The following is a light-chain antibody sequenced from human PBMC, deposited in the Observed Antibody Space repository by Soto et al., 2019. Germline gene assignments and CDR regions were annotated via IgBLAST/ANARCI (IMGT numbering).Light chain of an antibody. J-gene: IGLJ1*01. CDR2: EVS. V-gene: IGLV2-14*01. CDR1: SSDVGGYNY. Sequence: QSALTQPASVSGSPGQSIAISCTGTSSDVGGYNYVSWYQQHPGKAPKFMIYEVSNRPSGVSDRFSGSKSGNTASLTISGLQAEDEADYYCCSYTSRSTYVFGTGTKLTVL. CDR3: CSYTSRSTYV.